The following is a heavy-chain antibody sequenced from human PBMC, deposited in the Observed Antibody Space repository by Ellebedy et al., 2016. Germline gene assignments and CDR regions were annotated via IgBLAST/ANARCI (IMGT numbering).Heavy chain of an antibody. V-gene: IGHV3-30*04. D-gene: IGHD5-12*01. CDR2: ISSDGNIK. J-gene: IGHJ4*02. CDR1: GFTFSSYH. CDR3: ARDSGTGYDDY. Sequence: GESLKISCAASGFTFSSYHMHWFRQTPGRGLDWVTVISSDGNIKYYADSVKGRFTISRDDSKNTLYLQMNSLRSEDTAFYYCARDSGTGYDDYWGQGALVTVSS.